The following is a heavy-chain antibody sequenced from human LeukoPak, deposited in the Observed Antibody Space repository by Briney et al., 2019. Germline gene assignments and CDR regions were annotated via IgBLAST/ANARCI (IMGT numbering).Heavy chain of an antibody. V-gene: IGHV4-4*07. D-gene: IGHD6-13*01. CDR3: ARDPDSSSWGYAFDI. J-gene: IGHJ3*02. CDR2: IYNSGNT. Sequence: PSETLSLTCTVSGGSISGYYWSWIRQPAGKGLGGIGRIYNSGNTNYNPSLKSRVTMSVDTSKNQFSLKLSSVTAADTAMYYCARDPDSSSWGYAFDIWGQGTMVTVSS. CDR1: GGSISGYY.